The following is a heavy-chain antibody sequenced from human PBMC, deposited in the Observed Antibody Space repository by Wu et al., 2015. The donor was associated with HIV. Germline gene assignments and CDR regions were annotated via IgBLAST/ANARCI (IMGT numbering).Heavy chain of an antibody. CDR1: GYTFTSLN. CDR3: ARVGVLLTSADLLEYFQH. Sequence: QVQLVQSGTVVQKPGTSVRVSCRVSGYTFTSLNINWIRHAPGRGLEWMGWMNPKSGSAGFGRDFQGRISMTRNNSISTAYMELSGVTSDDTATYYCARVGVLLTSADLLEYFQHWGQGHPCRRLL. V-gene: IGHV1-8*02. D-gene: IGHD2/OR15-2a*01. J-gene: IGHJ1*01. CDR2: MNPKSGSA.